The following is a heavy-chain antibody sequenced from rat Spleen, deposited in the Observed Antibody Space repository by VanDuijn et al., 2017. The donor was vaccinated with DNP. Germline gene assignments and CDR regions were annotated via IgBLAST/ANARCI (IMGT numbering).Heavy chain of an antibody. D-gene: IGHD1-10*01. CDR1: GYSITSNY. Sequence: EVQLQESGPGLVKPSQSLSLTCSVTGYSITSNYWGWIRKFPGNKMEWIGHINYSGTTTYNPSLKSRISITRDTSKNQFFLQLNSVTTEDTATYYCASNNYAYWGQGTLVTVSS. V-gene: IGHV3-1*01. CDR2: INYSGTT. J-gene: IGHJ3*01. CDR3: ASNNYAY.